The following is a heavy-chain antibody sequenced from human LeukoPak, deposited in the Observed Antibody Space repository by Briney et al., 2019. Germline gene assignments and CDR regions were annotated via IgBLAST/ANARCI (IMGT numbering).Heavy chain of an antibody. V-gene: IGHV4-31*03. CDR3: AREGGVTMVRGVIYYYYGMDV. J-gene: IGHJ6*02. D-gene: IGHD3-10*01. CDR2: IYYSGST. Sequence: PSQTLSLTCTVSGGSISSGGYYWRWIRQHPGKGLEWIGYIYYSGSTYYNPSLKSRVTISVDTSKNQFSLKLSSVTAADTAVYYCAREGGVTMVRGVIYYYYGMDVWGQGTTVTVSS. CDR1: GGSISSGGYY.